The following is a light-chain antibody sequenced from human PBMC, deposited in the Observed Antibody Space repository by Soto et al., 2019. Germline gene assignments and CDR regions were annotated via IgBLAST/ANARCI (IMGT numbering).Light chain of an antibody. J-gene: IGKJ4*01. V-gene: IGKV1-9*01. Sequence: IQLTQSPSSLSASVGDRVTIAFLASQGISSYLSCYQQKPGTAPKLLIYAASTFQSGVPSRFIGSGSGTDFTLTISSLQPEDFATYYCQQLTSYPLTFGGGTKVDIK. CDR3: QQLTSYPLT. CDR2: AAS. CDR1: QGISSY.